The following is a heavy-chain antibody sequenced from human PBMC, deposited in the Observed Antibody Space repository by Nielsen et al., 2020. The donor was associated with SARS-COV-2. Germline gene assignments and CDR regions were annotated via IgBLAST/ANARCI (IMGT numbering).Heavy chain of an antibody. D-gene: IGHD3-22*01. Sequence: GGSLRLSCAASGFTFSSYEMNWVRQAPGKGLEWVSYISSSGSTIYYADSVKGRFTISRDNAKNSLYLQMNSLRAEDTAVYYCARVGKGYYDSSGYFHDNYFDYWGQGTLVTVSS. CDR1: GFTFSSYE. CDR3: ARVGKGYYDSSGYFHDNYFDY. V-gene: IGHV3-48*03. J-gene: IGHJ4*02. CDR2: ISSSGSTI.